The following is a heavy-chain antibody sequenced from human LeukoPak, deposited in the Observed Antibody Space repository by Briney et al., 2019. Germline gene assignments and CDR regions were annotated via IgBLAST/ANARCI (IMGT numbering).Heavy chain of an antibody. Sequence: GGSLRLSCAPSGFSFSTYPKHGVRRARGKGVEFASSINSNGGNTYYANSVKGRFTISRDNSKNTLYLQMGSLRAEDMAIYYCAREVYGMDVWGRGTTVTVSS. CDR2: INSNGGNT. J-gene: IGHJ6*02. V-gene: IGHV3-64*01. CDR3: AREVYGMDV. CDR1: GFSFSTYP.